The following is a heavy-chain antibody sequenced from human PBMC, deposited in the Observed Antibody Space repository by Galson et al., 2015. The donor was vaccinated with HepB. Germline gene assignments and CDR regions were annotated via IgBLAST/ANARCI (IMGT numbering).Heavy chain of an antibody. CDR2: MNPNSGNT. CDR1: GSTFTSYD. Sequence: SVKVSCKVSGSTFTSYDINWVRQATGQGLEWMGWMNPNSGNTGYAQKFQGRVTMTRNTSISTAYMELSNLRSDDTAVYYCARDPHTQDLLLWFGELRGRGSDWFDPWGQGTLVTVSS. J-gene: IGHJ5*02. D-gene: IGHD3-10*01. V-gene: IGHV1-8*01. CDR3: ARDPHTQDLLLWFGELRGRGSDWFDP.